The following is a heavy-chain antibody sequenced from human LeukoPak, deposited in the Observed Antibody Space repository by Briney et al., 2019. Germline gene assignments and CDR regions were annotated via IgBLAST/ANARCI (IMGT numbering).Heavy chain of an antibody. CDR1: GFTLSSYA. CDR3: AKERSGWYAKRTYYFDY. Sequence: GGSLRLSCAASGFTLSSYAMSWVRQAPGKGLEWVSAISGSGGSTYYADSVKGRFTISRDNSKNTLYLQMNSLRAEDTAVYYCAKERSGWYAKRTYYFDYWGQGTLVTVSS. J-gene: IGHJ4*02. D-gene: IGHD6-19*01. V-gene: IGHV3-23*01. CDR2: ISGSGGST.